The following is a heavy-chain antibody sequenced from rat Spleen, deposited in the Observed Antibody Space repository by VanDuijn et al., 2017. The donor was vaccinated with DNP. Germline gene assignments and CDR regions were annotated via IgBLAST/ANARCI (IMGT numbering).Heavy chain of an antibody. J-gene: IGHJ4*01. CDR3: AREGDYYDGYGDALDA. CDR2: ITSRGGTT. Sequence: EVQLVESGGDLVQPGRSLKVSCVASGFTFNNYWMTWIRQVPGKGLEWVASITSRGGTTYYSDSVKGRYTISRDNAQDTLYLQMNSLRSEDTATYYCAREGDYYDGYGDALDAWGQGTSVTVAS. V-gene: IGHV5-31*01. D-gene: IGHD1-12*03. CDR1: GFTFNNYW.